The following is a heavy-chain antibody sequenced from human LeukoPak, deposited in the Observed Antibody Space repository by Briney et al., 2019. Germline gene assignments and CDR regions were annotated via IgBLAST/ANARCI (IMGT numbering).Heavy chain of an antibody. CDR1: GFTFSSYW. CDR2: INTDGTGK. V-gene: IGHV3-7*01. CDR3: TRISLAEGLEF. J-gene: IGHJ4*02. D-gene: IGHD3/OR15-3a*01. Sequence: PGGSLRLSCAASGFTFSSYWMHWVRQAPGKGLEWVANINTDGTGKYYVDSVKGRFTVSRDNTKNTLYLEMASLKAEDTAVYYCTRISLAEGLEFWGQGILVTVSS.